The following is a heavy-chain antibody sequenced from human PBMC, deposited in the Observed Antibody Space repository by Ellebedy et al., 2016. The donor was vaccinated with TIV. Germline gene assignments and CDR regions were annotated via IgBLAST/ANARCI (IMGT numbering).Heavy chain of an antibody. D-gene: IGHD3-10*01. CDR1: GGSISRSSSY. J-gene: IGHJ5*02. CDR3: ARWFGELLYVRWFDP. V-gene: IGHV4-39*01. Sequence: SETLSLTCTVSGGSISRSSSYWGWIRQPPGKGLAWIGSIYYSGSTDYNPSLKSRVTISADTSKNQFSLRLSSVTAADTAVYYCARWFGELLYVRWFDPWGQGTLVTVSS. CDR2: IYYSGST.